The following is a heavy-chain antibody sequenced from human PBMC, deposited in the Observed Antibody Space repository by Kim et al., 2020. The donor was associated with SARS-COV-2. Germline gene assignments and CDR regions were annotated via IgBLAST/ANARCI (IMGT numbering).Heavy chain of an antibody. D-gene: IGHD3-16*01. CDR3: ARQDVGGAATDY. J-gene: IGHJ4*02. V-gene: IGHV4-39*01. Sequence: SHNPSLKNQVTISATTSKNQISQKRSSVTAADTAVYYCARQDVGGAATDYWGQGTLVTVSS.